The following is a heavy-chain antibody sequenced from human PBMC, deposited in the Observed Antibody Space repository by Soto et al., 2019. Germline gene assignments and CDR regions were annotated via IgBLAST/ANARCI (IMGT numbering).Heavy chain of an antibody. CDR1: GFTFSSRA. CDR2: ISSSRSNI. J-gene: IGHJ4*02. D-gene: IGHD1-20*01. V-gene: IGHV3-48*02. CDR3: ASDRSMGSNWYYYLES. Sequence: EVQLVESGGGLVQPGGSLRLSCTASGFTFSSRAMNWVRQFQGRGLEWVSYISSSRSNIDYADYVKGRFTVSRDNAKNSLYLQMNTLRDDDTAVYYCASDRSMGSNWYYYLESWGQGTLVTVSS.